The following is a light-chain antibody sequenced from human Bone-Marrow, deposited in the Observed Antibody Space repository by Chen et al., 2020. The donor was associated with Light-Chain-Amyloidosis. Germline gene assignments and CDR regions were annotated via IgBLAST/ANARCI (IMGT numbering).Light chain of an antibody. Sequence: QSALTQPASVSGSPGQSITISCTGTSNDVVGYNLVSWYQQYPGEAPKLIIYEVNKRPSGLSNRFSGSKSDNTASLTISGLQAEDEADYYCCSYAGSSTDVFGTGTKVTVL. CDR3: CSYAGSSTDV. J-gene: IGLJ1*01. CDR1: SNDVVGYNL. V-gene: IGLV2-23*02. CDR2: EVN.